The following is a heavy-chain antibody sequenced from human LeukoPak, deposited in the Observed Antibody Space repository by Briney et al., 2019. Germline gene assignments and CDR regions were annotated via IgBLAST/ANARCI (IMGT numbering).Heavy chain of an antibody. J-gene: IGHJ6*03. CDR3: TRQLTVTSRPDYYYYMDV. D-gene: IGHD4-17*01. CDR2: IRSKANSYAT. V-gene: IGHV3-73*01. CDR1: GFTFSGSA. Sequence: PGGSLRLSCAASGFTFSGSAMHWVRQASGKGLEWVGRIRSKANSYATAYAASVKGRFTISRDDSKNTAYLQMNSLKTEDTAVYYCTRQLTVTSRPDYYYYMDVWGKGTTVTVSS.